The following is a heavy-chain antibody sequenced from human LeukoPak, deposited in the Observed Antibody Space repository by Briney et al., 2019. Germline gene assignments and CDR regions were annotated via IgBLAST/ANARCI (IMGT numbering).Heavy chain of an antibody. J-gene: IGHJ4*02. CDR2: IYYSGST. CDR1: GGSISDYY. Sequence: SETLSLTCTVSGGSISDYYWTWIRQPPGKGLEWIGYIYYSGSTNYNPSLKSRVTISVDTSKNQFSLKLSSVTAADTAMYYCARDVGGSGYFDYWGQGSLVTVSS. D-gene: IGHD3-16*01. CDR3: ARDVGGSGYFDY. V-gene: IGHV4-59*12.